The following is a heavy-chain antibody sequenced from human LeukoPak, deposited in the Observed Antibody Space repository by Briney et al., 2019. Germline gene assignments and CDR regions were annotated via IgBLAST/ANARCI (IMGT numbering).Heavy chain of an antibody. CDR1: GYTFTGYY. CDR2: INPYSKSK. D-gene: IGHD3-9*01. Sequence: ASVGVSCKASGYTFTGYYMHWVRQAPGQGLEWMGWINPYSKSKDYAQKFLGRVTMTRDTSISTAYMELSRLRSDDTAVYYCARGFVLRYFDWLHPRGMDVWGQGTTDTLPS. J-gene: IGHJ6*02. CDR3: ARGFVLRYFDWLHPRGMDV. V-gene: IGHV1-2*02.